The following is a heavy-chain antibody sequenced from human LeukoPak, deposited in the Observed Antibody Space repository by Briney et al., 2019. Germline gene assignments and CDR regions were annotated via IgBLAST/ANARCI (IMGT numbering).Heavy chain of an antibody. V-gene: IGHV4-39*01. CDR1: DDSISSVNFY. CDR2: IFYSGTT. J-gene: IGHJ4*02. CDR3: ARPLYSSGWYS. Sequence: SETLSLTCPVSDDSISSVNFYWGWIRQPPGKGLEWIGSIFYSGTTYYNPSLKGRVTISIDKSKNQFSLKLTSVTTADTAVYYCARPLYSSGWYSWGQGTLVTVSS. D-gene: IGHD6-19*01.